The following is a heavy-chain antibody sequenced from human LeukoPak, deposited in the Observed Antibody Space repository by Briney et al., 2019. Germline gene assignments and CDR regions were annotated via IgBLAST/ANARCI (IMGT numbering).Heavy chain of an antibody. CDR3: ARVLRFLEGNYYYYMDV. J-gene: IGHJ6*03. V-gene: IGHV1-18*01. Sequence: ASVKVSCKASGYTFTSYGISWVRQAPGQGLEWMGWISAYNGNTNYARKLQGRVTMTTDTSTSTAYMELRSLRSDDTAVYYCARVLRFLEGNYYYYMDVWGKGTTVTVSS. D-gene: IGHD3-3*01. CDR1: GYTFTSYG. CDR2: ISAYNGNT.